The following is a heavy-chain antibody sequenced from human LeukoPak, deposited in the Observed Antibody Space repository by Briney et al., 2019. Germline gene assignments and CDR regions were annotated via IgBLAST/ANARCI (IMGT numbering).Heavy chain of an antibody. Sequence: GGSLRLSCAASGFTFTSYTMNWVRQAPGKGLEWISYIRTSGGVVSYTDSVRGRFTISTDSAKNSLYLQMNSLRDDDTAVYYCVRDQFYAFDVWGQGIMVTVSS. CDR1: GFTFTSYT. CDR3: VRDQFYAFDV. J-gene: IGHJ3*01. V-gene: IGHV3-48*02. CDR2: IRTSGGVV.